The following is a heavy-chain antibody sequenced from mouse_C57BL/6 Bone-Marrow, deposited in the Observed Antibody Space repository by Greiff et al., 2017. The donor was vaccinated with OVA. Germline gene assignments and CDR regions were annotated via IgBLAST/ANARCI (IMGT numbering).Heavy chain of an antibody. CDR1: GFSLTSYG. J-gene: IGHJ1*03. CDR3: ARRGYYWYFDV. D-gene: IGHD3-2*02. CDR2: IWSGGST. Sequence: QVQLKESGPGLVQPSQSLSITCTVSGFSLTSYGVHWVRQSPGKGLEWLGVIWSGGSTDYNAAFISRLSISKDNSKSQVFLKLNSLQADDTDIYYCARRGYYWYFDVWGTGTTVTVSS. V-gene: IGHV2-2*01.